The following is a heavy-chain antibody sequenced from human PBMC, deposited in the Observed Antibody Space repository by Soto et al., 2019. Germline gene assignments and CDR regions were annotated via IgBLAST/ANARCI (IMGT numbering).Heavy chain of an antibody. CDR1: GFTFSSYS. CDR2: ISSSSSYI. D-gene: IGHD6-13*01. J-gene: IGHJ4*02. V-gene: IGHV3-21*01. Sequence: GGSLRLSCAASGFTFSSYSMNWVRQAPGKGLEWVSSISSSSSYIYYADSVKGRFTISRDNAKNSLYLQMNSLRAEDTAVYYCARALGQQNPLRDYWGQGTLVTVSS. CDR3: ARALGQQNPLRDY.